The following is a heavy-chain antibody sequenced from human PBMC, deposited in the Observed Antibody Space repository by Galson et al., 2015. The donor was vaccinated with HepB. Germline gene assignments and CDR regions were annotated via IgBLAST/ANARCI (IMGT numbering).Heavy chain of an antibody. V-gene: IGHV1-8*01. J-gene: IGHJ6*02. CDR1: GYTFTSYD. CDR3: ARVTYYDFWSGYFGGLDYYYYGMDV. CDR2: MNPNSGNT. D-gene: IGHD3-3*01. Sequence: SVKVSCKASGYTFTSYDINWVRQATGQGLEWMGWMNPNSGNTGYAQKFQGRVTVTRNTSISTAYMELSSLRSEDTAVYYCARVTYYDFWSGYFGGLDYYYYGMDVWGQGTTVTVSS.